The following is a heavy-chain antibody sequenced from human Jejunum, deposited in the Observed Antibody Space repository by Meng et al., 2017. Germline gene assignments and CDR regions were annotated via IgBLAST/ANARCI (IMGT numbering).Heavy chain of an antibody. D-gene: IGHD6-19*01. V-gene: IGHV4-59*13. Sequence: SETLSLTCSVSGGSLETYYWSWFRQSPGGGLEWIGYIYYSGSTKSNPSLKSRVTMSLDSSRNQFHLNLRSMTPADTAVYFCVRGSYTYGWNHFDSWGQGTLVTVSS. CDR1: GGSLETYY. J-gene: IGHJ4*02. CDR3: VRGSYTYGWNHFDS. CDR2: IYYSGST.